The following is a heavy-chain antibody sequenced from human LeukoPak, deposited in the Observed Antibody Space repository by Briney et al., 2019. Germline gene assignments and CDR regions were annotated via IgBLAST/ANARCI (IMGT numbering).Heavy chain of an antibody. CDR2: ISAYHGKH. Sequence: ASVTVSCTASGYTFTSYGISWVRQAPGQGLECMGWISAYHGKHNHAQKLQGRIHMTTDTSPSPAYMEPRSLRSDGPGLYYRARDMRVRYYGMDVWGQGTTVTVSS. CDR3: ARDMRVRYYGMDV. D-gene: IGHD3-16*01. CDR1: GYTFTSYG. J-gene: IGHJ6*01. V-gene: IGHV1-18*01.